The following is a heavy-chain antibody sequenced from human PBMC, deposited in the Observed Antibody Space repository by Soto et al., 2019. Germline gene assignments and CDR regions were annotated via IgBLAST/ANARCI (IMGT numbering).Heavy chain of an antibody. D-gene: IGHD6-25*01. V-gene: IGHV1-18*04. Sequence: QVQLVQSGTEVKKPGASVNVSCKAFGYTFTSYGFSWVRQVPGQGLEWLGWISAFNGDTQYAQTMKGRLTVTTDTSTTTVHMELRSLTPADTAVDYCAREAGWQRMVLHDWGQGTLVTVS. CDR2: ISAFNGDT. CDR3: AREAGWQRMVLHD. CDR1: GYTFTSYG. J-gene: IGHJ4*02.